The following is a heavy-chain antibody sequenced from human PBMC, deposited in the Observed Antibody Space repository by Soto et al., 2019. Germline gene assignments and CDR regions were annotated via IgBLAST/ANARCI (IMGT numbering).Heavy chain of an antibody. J-gene: IGHJ4*02. Sequence: ASVKVSCKASGGTFSSYTISWVRQAPGQGLEWMGRIIPILGIANYAQKFQGRVTITADKSTSTAYMELSSLRSEDTAVYYCAREIGPHPPYYFDYWGQGTLVTVSS. CDR3: AREIGPHPPYYFDY. V-gene: IGHV1-69*04. CDR1: GGTFSSYT. CDR2: IIPILGIA.